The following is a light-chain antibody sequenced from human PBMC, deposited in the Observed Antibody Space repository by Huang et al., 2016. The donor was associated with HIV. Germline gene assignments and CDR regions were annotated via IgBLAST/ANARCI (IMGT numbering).Light chain of an antibody. J-gene: IGKJ1*01. CDR3: QQYSNWPPRT. Sequence: EILMTQSPATLSVSPGGSATLSCRASQSISNKLAWYQQKPGQAPRLLIYDASTRATGIPARFSGSGAGTEFTLTISSLQSEDFAVYYCQQYSNWPPRTFGQGTKVQIK. CDR1: QSISNK. V-gene: IGKV3-15*01. CDR2: DAS.